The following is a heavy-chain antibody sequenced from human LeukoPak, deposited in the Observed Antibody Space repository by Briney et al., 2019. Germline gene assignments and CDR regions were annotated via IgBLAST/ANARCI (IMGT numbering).Heavy chain of an antibody. Sequence: PGGSLRLSCAASGFTFSSYGMHWVRQAPGKGLEWVAVISYHGSNKYYADSAKGRFTISRDNSKNTLYLQMNSLRAEDTAVYYCAKDWFLPQYYYDGSGYPDYWGQGTLVTVSS. J-gene: IGHJ4*02. D-gene: IGHD3-22*01. V-gene: IGHV3-30*18. CDR1: GFTFSSYG. CDR3: AKDWFLPQYYYDGSGYPDY. CDR2: ISYHGSNK.